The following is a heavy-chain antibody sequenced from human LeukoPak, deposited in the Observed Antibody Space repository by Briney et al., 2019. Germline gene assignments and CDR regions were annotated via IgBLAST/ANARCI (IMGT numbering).Heavy chain of an antibody. Sequence: SETLSLTWSVSGYSISSGFYWGWIRQSPGKGLEWIGSIFHSGSTYYNPSLKSRVTISVDTSKNQFSLKLSSVTAADTAVYYCARANYSDTSGYSRGAFDIWGQGTMVTVSS. V-gene: IGHV4-38-2*02. CDR2: IFHSGST. D-gene: IGHD3-22*01. CDR3: ARANYSDTSGYSRGAFDI. J-gene: IGHJ3*02. CDR1: GYSISSGFY.